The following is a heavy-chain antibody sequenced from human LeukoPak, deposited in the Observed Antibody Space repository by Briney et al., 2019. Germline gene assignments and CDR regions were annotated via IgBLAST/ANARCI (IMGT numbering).Heavy chain of an antibody. CDR1: GFTFSSYG. CDR2: ISGSGGNT. V-gene: IGHV3-23*01. CDR3: AKDLLPRNQFDY. D-gene: IGHD1-14*01. Sequence: PGRSLRLSCAASGFTFSSYGMHWVRQAPGKGLEWVSGISGSGGNTYYADSVKGRFTISRDNSKNTLYLQMNSLRAEDTAVYYCAKDLLPRNQFDYWGQGTLVTVSS. J-gene: IGHJ4*02.